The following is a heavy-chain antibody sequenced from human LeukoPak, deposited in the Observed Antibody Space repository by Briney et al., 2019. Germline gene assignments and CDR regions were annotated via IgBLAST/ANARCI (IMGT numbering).Heavy chain of an antibody. CDR1: GFTVSSNY. D-gene: IGHD3-22*01. CDR2: IYSGGST. Sequence: GGSLRLSCAASGFTVSSNYMSWVRQAPGKGLEWVSVIYSGGSTYYADSVKGRFTISRGNSKNTLYLQMNSLRAEDTAVYYCATRVLYYYDSSGYYYVWGQGTLVTVSS. CDR3: ATRVLYYYDSSGYYYV. J-gene: IGHJ4*02. V-gene: IGHV3-53*01.